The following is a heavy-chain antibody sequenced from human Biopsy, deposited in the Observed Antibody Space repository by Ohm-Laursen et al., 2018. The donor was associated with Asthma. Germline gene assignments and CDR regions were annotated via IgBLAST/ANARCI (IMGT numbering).Heavy chain of an antibody. Sequence: ATVKISCKASGHNFISFAIHWVRQAPGQRLEWMGWVNTGNGDTKYSQKFQGRVTITRDTSASTAYMELRSLRSEDTATYYCARTYYDFLTGQVKDVFGVWGQGTMVTVSS. V-gene: IGHV1-3*04. J-gene: IGHJ3*01. D-gene: IGHD3-9*01. CDR3: ARTYYDFLTGQVKDVFGV. CDR1: GHNFISFA. CDR2: VNTGNGDT.